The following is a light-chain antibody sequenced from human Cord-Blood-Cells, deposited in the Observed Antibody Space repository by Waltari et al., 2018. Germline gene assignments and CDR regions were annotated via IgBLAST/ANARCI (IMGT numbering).Light chain of an antibody. CDR1: SSNIGSNY. J-gene: IGLJ3*02. CDR3: AAWDDSLSGWV. Sequence: QSVLTQPPSASGTPGHRVTISCSGSSSNIGSNYVYWYQQLPGTAPKLLIYRNNQRPSGGPDRFSGSKSGTSASLAISGLRSEDEADYYCAAWDDSLSGWVFGGGTKLTVL. CDR2: RNN. V-gene: IGLV1-47*01.